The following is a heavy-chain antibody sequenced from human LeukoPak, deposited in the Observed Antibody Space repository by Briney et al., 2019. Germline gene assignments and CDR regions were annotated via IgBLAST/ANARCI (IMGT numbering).Heavy chain of an antibody. J-gene: IGHJ4*02. Sequence: PSETLSLTCAVYGGSFSSYYWSWIRQPPGKGLEWIGEINHSGSTNYNPSLKSRVTISVDTSKNQFSLKLSSVTAADTAVYYCARGLGYDFWSGYYAQDYWGQGTLVTVSS. CDR2: INHSGST. CDR3: ARGLGYDFWSGYYAQDY. D-gene: IGHD3-3*01. CDR1: GGSFSSYY. V-gene: IGHV4-34*01.